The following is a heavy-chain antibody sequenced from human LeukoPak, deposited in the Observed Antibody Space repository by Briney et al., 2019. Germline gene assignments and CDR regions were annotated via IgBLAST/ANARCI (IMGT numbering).Heavy chain of an antibody. D-gene: IGHD6-19*01. CDR2: IYYSGST. CDR1: GGSIRSSSYY. CDR3: ARQVVAVAGTGYFDY. V-gene: IGHV4-39*01. J-gene: IGHJ4*02. Sequence: SETLSLTCTVSGGSIRSSSYYWGWIRQPPGKGLEWIGSIYYSGSTYYNASLKSRGTISVDTSKNQFSLKLNSVTTADMAVYICARQVVAVAGTGYFDYWGQGTLVTVSS.